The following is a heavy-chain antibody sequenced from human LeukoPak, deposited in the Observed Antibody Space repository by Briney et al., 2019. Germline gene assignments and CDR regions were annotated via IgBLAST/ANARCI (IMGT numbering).Heavy chain of an antibody. CDR3: ARDLGPYSSGWYMGFDY. V-gene: IGHV3-53*01. Sequence: GGSLRLSCAASGFTVSSNYMSWVRQAPGKGLEWVSVIYSGGSTYYADSVKGRFTVSRDNAKNSLYLQMNSLRAEDTAIYYCARDLGPYSSGWYMGFDYWGQGTLVTVSS. CDR1: GFTVSSNY. CDR2: IYSGGST. D-gene: IGHD6-19*01. J-gene: IGHJ4*02.